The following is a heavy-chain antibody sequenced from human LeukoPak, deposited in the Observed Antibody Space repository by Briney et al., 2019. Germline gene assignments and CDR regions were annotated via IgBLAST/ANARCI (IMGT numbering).Heavy chain of an antibody. CDR2: INHSGST. J-gene: IGHJ4*02. Sequence: PETLSLTCAAYGGSFSGYYWSWIRQPPGKGLEWIGEINHSGSTNYNPSLKSRVTISVDTSKNQFSLKLSSVTAADTAVYYCARGFSSWVSYFDYWGQGTLVTVSS. V-gene: IGHV4-34*01. CDR3: ARGFSSWVSYFDY. D-gene: IGHD6-13*01. CDR1: GGSFSGYY.